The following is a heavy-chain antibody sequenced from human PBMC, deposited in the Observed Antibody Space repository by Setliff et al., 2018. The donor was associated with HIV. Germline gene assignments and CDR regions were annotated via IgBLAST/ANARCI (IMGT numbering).Heavy chain of an antibody. Sequence: GGSLRLSCVASGFTFKNYDMNWVRQAPGKGLEWIAYISSPSTMFYADYVRGRFTISRDNTRKSVYLEMNNLRAEDTAVYYCVRDYMWAFDYWGQGTLVTVSS. J-gene: IGHJ4*02. V-gene: IGHV3-48*03. D-gene: IGHD1-26*01. CDR1: GFTFKNYD. CDR3: VRDYMWAFDY. CDR2: ISSPSTM.